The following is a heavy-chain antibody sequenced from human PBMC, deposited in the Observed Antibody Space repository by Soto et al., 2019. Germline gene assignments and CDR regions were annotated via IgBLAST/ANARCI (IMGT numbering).Heavy chain of an antibody. CDR2: TRNKANSYTT. CDR1: RFTFSDHY. J-gene: IGHJ4*02. D-gene: IGHD5-12*01. V-gene: IGHV3-72*01. CDR3: ARVEYSGYENDY. Sequence: PGGCVRLSCAASRFTFSDHYMDWVRQAPGKGLEWVGRTRNKANSYTTEYAASVKGRFTISRDDSKNSLYLQMNSLKTEDTAVYYCARVEYSGYENDYWGQGTLVTVSS.